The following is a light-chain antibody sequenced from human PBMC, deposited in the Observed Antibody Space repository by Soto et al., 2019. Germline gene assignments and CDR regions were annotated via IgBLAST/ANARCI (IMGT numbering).Light chain of an antibody. Sequence: DIQMTQSPSSLSASVGDRVTITCRASQDISVYLAWYQQKPGKVPKLLIYSASTLQSGVPSRFSGSGSGTDFTLTISSLQPEDVATYFCQKFNTAPLTFGQGTRL. CDR1: QDISVY. J-gene: IGKJ5*01. V-gene: IGKV1-27*01. CDR3: QKFNTAPLT. CDR2: SAS.